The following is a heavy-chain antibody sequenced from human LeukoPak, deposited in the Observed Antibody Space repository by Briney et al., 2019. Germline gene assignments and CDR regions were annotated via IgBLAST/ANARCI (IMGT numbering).Heavy chain of an antibody. CDR2: IYYSGST. D-gene: IGHD3-3*01. V-gene: IGHV4-39*01. Sequence: SETQSLTCTVSGGSISSSSYYWGWIRQPPGKGLEWIRSIYYSGSTYYNPSLKSRVTISVDTSKNQFSLKLSSVTAADTAVYYCARRITIFHWFDPWGQGTLVTVSS. CDR3: ARRITIFHWFDP. J-gene: IGHJ5*02. CDR1: GGSISSSSYY.